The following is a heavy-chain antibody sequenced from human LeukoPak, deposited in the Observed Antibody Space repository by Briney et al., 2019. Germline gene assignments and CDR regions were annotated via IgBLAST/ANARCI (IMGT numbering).Heavy chain of an antibody. D-gene: IGHD2-2*02. J-gene: IGHJ4*02. CDR3: ARLLGYCSSTSCYT. V-gene: IGHV3-7*01. CDR2: IKQDGSEK. CDR1: GFTFSSYW. Sequence: PGGSLRLSCAASGFTFSSYWMSWVRQAPGKGLEWVANIKQDGSEKYYVDSVKGRFTISRDNAKNSLYLQMSSLRAEDTAVYYCARLLGYCSSTSCYTWGQGTLVTVSS.